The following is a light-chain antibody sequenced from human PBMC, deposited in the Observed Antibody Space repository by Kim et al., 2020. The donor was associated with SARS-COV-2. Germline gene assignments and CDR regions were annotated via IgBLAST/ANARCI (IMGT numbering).Light chain of an antibody. V-gene: IGLV3-21*04. CDR2: YDT. CDR1: NVGIKS. CDR3: QVWDTISAHVV. J-gene: IGLJ2*01. Sequence: APGTTARIIWEGNNVGIKSLHWYQQKPGQAPLLVIYYDTKRPSGIPERFSGSNSGDTATLTISRVEAGDEADYYCQVWDTISAHVVFGGGTQLTVL.